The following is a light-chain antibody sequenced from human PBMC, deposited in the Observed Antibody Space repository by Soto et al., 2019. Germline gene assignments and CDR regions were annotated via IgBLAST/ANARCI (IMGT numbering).Light chain of an antibody. CDR1: QSVTNRY. J-gene: IGKJ2*01. CDR3: QQYSRLPHT. CDR2: GIS. V-gene: IGKV3-20*01. Sequence: ESVLTQSPGNLSLSPGERATLSCRASQSVTNRYFAWYQQRPGQAPRLLIYGISNRATGIPDRFSGSGSGTDFTLTISRLEPEDFVVYYCQQYSRLPHTFGQGTKLEV.